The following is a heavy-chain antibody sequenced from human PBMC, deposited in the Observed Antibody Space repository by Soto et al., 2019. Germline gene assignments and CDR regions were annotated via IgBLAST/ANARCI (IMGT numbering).Heavy chain of an antibody. CDR2: IWYDGSKK. CDR3: ARDLGVPAAKYFFEH. CDR1: GFTFSRNG. V-gene: IGHV3-33*01. J-gene: IGHJ4*02. D-gene: IGHD2-2*01. Sequence: QVQLVESGGGVVQPGRSLRLSCAASGFTFSRNGIHWVRQAPGKGLEWVAVIWYDGSKKYYADSVKGRFTISRDNSKNTLYLEMNSLRAEDTAVYYCARDLGVPAAKYFFEHWGQGALVTVS.